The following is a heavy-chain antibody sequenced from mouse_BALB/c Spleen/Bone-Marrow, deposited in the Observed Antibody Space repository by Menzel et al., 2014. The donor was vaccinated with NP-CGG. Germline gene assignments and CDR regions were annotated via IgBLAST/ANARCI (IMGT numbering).Heavy chain of an antibody. CDR1: GYTFSNYW. CDR2: IHPGNSDT. J-gene: IGHJ2*01. D-gene: IGHD3-1*01. CDR3: TTLARNNFDY. Sequence: VQLKQSGTVLARPGAAVKMSCKASGYTFSNYWMHWIKQRPGQGLEWIGTIHPGNSDTTYNQKFKGKAKLTAVTSTSTAYMELSSLTNEDSAVYYCTTLARNNFDYWGRGTTLTVSS. V-gene: IGHV1-5*01.